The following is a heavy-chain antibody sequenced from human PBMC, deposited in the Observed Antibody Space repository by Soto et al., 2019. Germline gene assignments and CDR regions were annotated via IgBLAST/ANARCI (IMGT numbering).Heavy chain of an antibody. V-gene: IGHV3-30*18. J-gene: IGHJ6*02. CDR1: GFTFSSYG. CDR2: ISYDGSNK. Sequence: PGGSLRFSCAASGFTFSSYGMHWVRQAPGKGLEWVAVISYDGSNKYYADSVEGRFTISRDNSKNTLYLQMNSLRAEDTAVYYCAKDLLHNVDTAMESPGGYYYYYYGMDVWGQGTTVTVSS. D-gene: IGHD5-18*01. CDR3: AKDLLHNVDTAMESPGGYYYYYYGMDV.